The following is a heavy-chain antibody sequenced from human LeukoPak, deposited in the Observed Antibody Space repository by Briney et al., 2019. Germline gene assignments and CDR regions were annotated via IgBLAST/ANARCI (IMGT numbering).Heavy chain of an antibody. Sequence: PSETLSLTCTVSGGSISSSSYYWGWIRQPPGKGLEWIGSIYYSGSTYYNPSLKSRVTISVDTSKNQFSLKLSSVTAADTAVYYCARVSTRGVNAFDIWGQGTMVTVSS. V-gene: IGHV4-39*07. CDR2: IYYSGST. CDR1: GGSISSSSYY. D-gene: IGHD2-2*01. CDR3: ARVSTRGVNAFDI. J-gene: IGHJ3*02.